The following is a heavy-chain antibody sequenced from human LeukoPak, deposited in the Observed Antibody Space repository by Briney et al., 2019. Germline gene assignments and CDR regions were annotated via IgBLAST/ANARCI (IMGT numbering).Heavy chain of an antibody. CDR1: GFTFSSYS. Sequence: GGSLRLSCAASGFTFSSYSMNWVRQAPGKGLEWVSSISSSSSYIYYADSVKGRFTISRDNAKNTLYLQMNSLRAEDTAVYYCASEGTTGTTWGPDYWGQGTLVTVSS. J-gene: IGHJ4*02. V-gene: IGHV3-21*01. CDR2: ISSSSSYI. D-gene: IGHD1-1*01. CDR3: ASEGTTGTTWGPDY.